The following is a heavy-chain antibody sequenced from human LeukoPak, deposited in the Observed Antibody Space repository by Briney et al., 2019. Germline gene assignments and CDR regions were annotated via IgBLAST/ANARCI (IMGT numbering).Heavy chain of an antibody. J-gene: IGHJ3*02. CDR3: AAGLRYYYDSSGSNAFDI. V-gene: IGHV3-66*01. CDR1: GFTVSSNY. Sequence: PGGSLRPSCAASGFTVSSNYMSWVRQAPGKGLEWVSVIYSGGSTYYADSVKGRFTISRDNSKNTLYLQMNSLRAEDTAVYYCAAGLRYYYDSSGSNAFDIWGQGTMVTVSS. CDR2: IYSGGST. D-gene: IGHD3-22*01.